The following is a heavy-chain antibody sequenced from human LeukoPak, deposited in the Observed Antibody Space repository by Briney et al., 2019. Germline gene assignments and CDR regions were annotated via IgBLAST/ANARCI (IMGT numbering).Heavy chain of an antibody. CDR3: ASGGYCSGGSCYSPPAY. D-gene: IGHD2-15*01. CDR1: GGSFSGYY. CDR2: INHSGST. V-gene: IGHV4-34*01. J-gene: IGHJ4*02. Sequence: SETLSLTCAVYGGSFSGYYWSCIRQPPGKGLEWIGEINHSGSTNYNPSLKSRVTISVDTSKNQFSLKLSSVTAADTAVYYCASGGYCSGGSCYSPPAYWGQGTLVTVSS.